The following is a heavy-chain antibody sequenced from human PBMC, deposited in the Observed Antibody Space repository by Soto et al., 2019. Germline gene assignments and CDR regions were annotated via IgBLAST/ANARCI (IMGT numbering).Heavy chain of an antibody. D-gene: IGHD3-9*01. CDR1: GFTFSSYG. CDR3: AKDRSPYYHILTDY. J-gene: IGHJ4*02. CDR2: ISYDGSNK. V-gene: IGHV3-30*18. Sequence: PGGSLRLSCAASGFTFSSYGMHWVRQAPGKGLEWVAVISYDGSNKYYADSVKGRFTISRDNSKNTLYLQMNSLRAEDTAVYYCAKDRSPYYHILTDYWGQGSLVIVSS.